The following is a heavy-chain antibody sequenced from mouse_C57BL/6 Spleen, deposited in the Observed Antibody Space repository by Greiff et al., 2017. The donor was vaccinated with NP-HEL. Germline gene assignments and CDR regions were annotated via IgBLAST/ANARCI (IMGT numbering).Heavy chain of an antibody. J-gene: IGHJ4*01. CDR2: IYPGDGDT. CDR3: ARDDYDGGNDAMDY. CDR1: GYAFSSYW. V-gene: IGHV1-80*01. Sequence: VQLQQSGAELVKPGASVKISCKASGYAFSSYWMNWVKQRPGKGLEWIGQIYPGDGDTNYNGKFKGKATLTADKSSSTAYMQLSSLTSEDSAVYFCARDDYDGGNDAMDYWGQGTSVTVSS. D-gene: IGHD2-4*01.